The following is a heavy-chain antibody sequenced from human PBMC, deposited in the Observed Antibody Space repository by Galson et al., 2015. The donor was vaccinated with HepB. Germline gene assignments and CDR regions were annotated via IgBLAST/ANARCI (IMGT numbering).Heavy chain of an antibody. J-gene: IGHJ3*02. CDR2: LYSGGGT. CDR1: GFSVSSNY. D-gene: IGHD6-19*01. CDR3: ARVSSKRGAFDI. Sequence: SLRLSCAASGFSVSSNYMSWVRQAPGKGLEWVSILYSGGGTYYADSVKGRFTISRDNSKNTLSLQMNSLRAEDTAVYYCARVSSKRGAFDIWGQGTMVTVSS. V-gene: IGHV3-66*01.